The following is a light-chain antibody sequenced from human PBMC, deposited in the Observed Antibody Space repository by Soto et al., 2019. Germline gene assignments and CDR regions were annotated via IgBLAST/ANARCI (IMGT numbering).Light chain of an antibody. J-gene: IGLJ1*01. V-gene: IGLV2-14*01. CDR2: EVN. CDR3: SSYTSSSTLYV. Sequence: QSALAQPASVSGSPRQSSTIACTGWSSDVGGYTYVSWYQQHPGKAPKLMIYEVNNRPSGVSNRFSGSKSGNTASLTISGLQAEDEADYYCSSYTSSSTLYVFGTGTKVTVL. CDR1: SSDVGGYTY.